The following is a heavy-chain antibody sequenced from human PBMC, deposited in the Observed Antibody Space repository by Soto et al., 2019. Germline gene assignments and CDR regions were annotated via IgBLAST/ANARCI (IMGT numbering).Heavy chain of an antibody. V-gene: IGHV3-23*01. D-gene: IGHD2-15*01. Sequence: GGSLRLSCAASGFSFSNYAMSWVRQAPGQGLEWVSSISDSGYTTHYADSGKGRFTISRDNSKNTLYLQMNSLRAEDTAVYYCAERSYCSGGSCRPYYFDSWGQGTLVTVSS. CDR3: AERSYCSGGSCRPYYFDS. J-gene: IGHJ4*02. CDR2: ISDSGYTT. CDR1: GFSFSNYA.